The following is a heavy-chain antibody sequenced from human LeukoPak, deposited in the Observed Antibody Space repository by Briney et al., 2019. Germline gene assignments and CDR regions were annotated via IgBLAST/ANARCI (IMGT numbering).Heavy chain of an antibody. D-gene: IGHD6-13*01. CDR1: GGTFSSYA. V-gene: IGHV1-69*11. CDR2: IIPILGTA. J-gene: IGHJ1*01. Sequence: GASVKVSCKASGGTFSSYAISWVRQAPGQGLEWMGRIIPILGTANYAQKFQGRVTITTDESTSTAYMELSSLRSEDTAVYYCAARIAAAGHAEYFQHWGQGTLVTVSS. CDR3: AARIAAAGHAEYFQH.